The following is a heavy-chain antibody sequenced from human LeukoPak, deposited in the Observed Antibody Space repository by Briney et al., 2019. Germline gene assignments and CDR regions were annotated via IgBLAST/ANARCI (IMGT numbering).Heavy chain of an antibody. V-gene: IGHV4-59*01. CDR3: ARVHSRRDFWSDLLLYFDY. CDR1: GGSISSYY. J-gene: IGHJ4*02. D-gene: IGHD3-3*01. CDR2: IYYSGST. Sequence: ETLSLTCTVSGGSISSYYWSWIRQPPGKGLEWIGYIYYSGSTNYNPSLKSRVTISVDTSKNQFSLKLSSVTAADTAVYYCARVHSRRDFWSDLLLYFDYWGQGTLVTVSS.